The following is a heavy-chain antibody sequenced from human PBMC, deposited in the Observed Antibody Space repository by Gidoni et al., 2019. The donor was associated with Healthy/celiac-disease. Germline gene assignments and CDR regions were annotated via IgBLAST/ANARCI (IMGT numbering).Heavy chain of an antibody. CDR1: GCTGSSYA. CDR2: ISGSGGST. V-gene: IGHV3-23*01. D-gene: IGHD3-10*01. Sequence: EVQLLESGGGLVQPGGSLRLSCVAPGCTGSSYARGWVRPAPGKGLEWVSAISGSGGSTDYADSVKGRFTISRDNSKNTLYLQMNSLRAEDTAVYYCAKEGEVWFGELQYYWGQGTLVTVSS. CDR3: AKEGEVWFGELQYY. J-gene: IGHJ4*02.